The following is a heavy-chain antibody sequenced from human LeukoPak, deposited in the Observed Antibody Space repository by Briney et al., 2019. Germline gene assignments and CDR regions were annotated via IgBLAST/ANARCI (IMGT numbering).Heavy chain of an antibody. V-gene: IGHV4-59*08. Sequence: PSETLSLTCKVSGVSISNYYWTWIRQPPGKALEWIGYIFNTGSTNYNPSLKSRATISLDTSQNQVSLELKSVPAADTAVYYCARQSRYYYMDVWGRGTTVTVSS. CDR2: IFNTGST. J-gene: IGHJ6*03. CDR3: ARQSRYYYMDV. CDR1: GVSISNYY.